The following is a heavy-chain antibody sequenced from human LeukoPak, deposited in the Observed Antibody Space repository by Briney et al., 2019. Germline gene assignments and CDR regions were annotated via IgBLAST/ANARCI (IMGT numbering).Heavy chain of an antibody. D-gene: IGHD2-21*01. Sequence: GGSLRLSCAASGFTFSSYSMNWVRQAPGKGLEWVSSITRSNYIYYADSVKGRFTISRDNAKNSLYLQMNSLRAEDTAVYYCASEVAEAYDYWGQGTLVTVSS. CDR2: ITRSNYI. CDR3: ASEVAEAYDY. CDR1: GFTFSSYS. V-gene: IGHV3-21*06. J-gene: IGHJ4*02.